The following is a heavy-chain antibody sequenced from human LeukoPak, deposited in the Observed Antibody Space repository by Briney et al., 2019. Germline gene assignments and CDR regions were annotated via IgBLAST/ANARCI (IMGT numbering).Heavy chain of an antibody. J-gene: IGHJ4*02. D-gene: IGHD2-2*01. Sequence: ASVEVSCKASGGTFSSYAISWVRQAPGQGLEWMGRIIPILGIANYAQKFQGRVTITADKSTSTAYMELSSLRSEDTAVYYCARDRWVVPAAIPFDYWGQGTLVTVSS. CDR2: IIPILGIA. V-gene: IGHV1-69*04. CDR1: GGTFSSYA. CDR3: ARDRWVVPAAIPFDY.